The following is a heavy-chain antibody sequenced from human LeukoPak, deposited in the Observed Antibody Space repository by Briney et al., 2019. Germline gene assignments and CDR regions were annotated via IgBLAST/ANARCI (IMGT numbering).Heavy chain of an antibody. D-gene: IGHD2-21*02. J-gene: IGHJ4*02. CDR3: AKDFVVVPGNVNYFDY. V-gene: IGHV4-38-2*02. CDR1: GYSISSGYF. Sequence: SEALSLTCTVSGYSISSGYFWGWIRQSPGRWLEWIGNIYFHGGTYYNPSLKSRISISLDTSKNKFSLNLSSVTAADTAVYYCAKDFVVVPGNVNYFDYWGQGTLVTVSS. CDR2: IYFHGGT.